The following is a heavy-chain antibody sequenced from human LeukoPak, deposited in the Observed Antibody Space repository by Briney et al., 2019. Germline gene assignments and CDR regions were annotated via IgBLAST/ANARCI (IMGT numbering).Heavy chain of an antibody. CDR2: IWSDGSNK. CDR3: ARGYSGVCGNPNWFDP. D-gene: IGHD4-23*01. Sequence: GRPLRLSCAASGFTFSSYGMHWVRQAPGKGLEWVAVIWSDGSNKYYAYSVKGRFTISRDNSENTLYLQMNSLRAEDTAVYYCARGYSGVCGNPNWFDPWGQGTLVTVSS. CDR1: GFTFSSYG. V-gene: IGHV3-33*01. J-gene: IGHJ5*02.